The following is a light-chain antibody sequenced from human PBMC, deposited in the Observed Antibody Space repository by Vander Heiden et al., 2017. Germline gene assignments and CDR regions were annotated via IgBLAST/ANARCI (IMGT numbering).Light chain of an antibody. J-gene: IGLJ3*02. Sequence: SVLTKAPSVSGAPAQGVTISCTGSSSNIGAGYDLHWYQQLPGTAPKLLIYGNSNRPSGVPDRFSGSKSGTSASLAITGLQAEDEADYYCQSYDSRDWVFGGGTKLTV. CDR2: GNS. CDR3: QSYDSRDWV. CDR1: SSNIGAGYD. V-gene: IGLV1-40*01.